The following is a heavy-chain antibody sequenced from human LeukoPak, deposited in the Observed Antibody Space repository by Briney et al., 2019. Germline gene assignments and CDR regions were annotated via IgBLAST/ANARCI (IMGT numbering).Heavy chain of an antibody. V-gene: IGHV3-30*02. CDR3: AKEVRYSGSYSDY. CDR1: GFTFSSYG. Sequence: GGSLRLSCAASGFTFSSYGMHWVRQAPGKGLEWVAFIRYDGSNKYYADSVKGRFTISRDNSKNTLYLQMNSLRAEDTAVYYCAKEVRYSGSYSDYWGQGTLVTVSS. CDR2: IRYDGSNK. J-gene: IGHJ4*02. D-gene: IGHD1-26*01.